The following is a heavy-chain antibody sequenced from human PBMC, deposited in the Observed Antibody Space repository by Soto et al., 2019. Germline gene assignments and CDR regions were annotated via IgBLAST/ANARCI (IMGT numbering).Heavy chain of an antibody. CDR1: GYTFTSYG. V-gene: IGHV1-18*01. Sequence: QVQLVQSGAEVKKPGASVKVSCKASGYTFTSYGISWVRQAPGQGLEWMGWISAYNGNTNYAQKLQVRVTMTTDTSTSEANMELRSLSSDDTAVYYCARDRSARYCSGGSCPRTGADAFDISGQGTMVTVSS. CDR2: ISAYNGNT. J-gene: IGHJ3*02. D-gene: IGHD2-15*01. CDR3: ARDRSARYCSGGSCPRTGADAFDI.